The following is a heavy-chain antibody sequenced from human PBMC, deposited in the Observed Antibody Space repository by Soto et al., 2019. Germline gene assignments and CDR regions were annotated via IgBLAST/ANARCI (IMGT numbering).Heavy chain of an antibody. CDR3: AKDRVTNCGGVCYPDVVC. D-gene: IGHD2-21*02. CDR1: GFTFSSYS. Sequence: QVQLVESGGGVVQPGRSLRLSCAASGFTFSSYSMHWVRQAPGKGLEWVSLISYDGSNQNYAYSVKGRFTITRNNSNNTLYLQMNRLRDEDTAVFYCAKDRVTNCGGVCYPDVVCWGQGSVVTVCS. J-gene: IGHJ4*02. V-gene: IGHV3-30-3*01. CDR2: ISYDGSNQ.